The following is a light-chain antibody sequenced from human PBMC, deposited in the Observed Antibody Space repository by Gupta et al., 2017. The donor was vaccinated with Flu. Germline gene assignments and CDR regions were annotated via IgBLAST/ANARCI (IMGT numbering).Light chain of an antibody. V-gene: IGKV3-11*01. CDR3: QQRHRWPLT. Sequence: EIVLTQSPATLSLSPGERATLSCKASQSVSGSVSSYLAWYQHKPGQAPRLLIYDASNRAPGIPARFSGSGSGTDFTLTISSLDPEDSAIYYCQQRHRWPLTFGGGTKVEIK. J-gene: IGKJ4*01. CDR2: DAS. CDR1: QSVSGSVSSY.